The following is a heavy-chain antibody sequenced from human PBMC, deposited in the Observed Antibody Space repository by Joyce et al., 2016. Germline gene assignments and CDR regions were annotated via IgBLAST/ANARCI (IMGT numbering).Heavy chain of an antibody. Sequence: QVQLVESGGGVVQPGRSLRLSCVASGFSFSDYGMHWVRQAPGRGLEWLAVRWYDETNRYYADSVKCRFTISRDNSKNTLYLQMNSLRGEDTAVYYCAGHLSPRGPFDYWGQGTLVTVSS. CDR3: AGHLSPRGPFDY. V-gene: IGHV3-33*01. CDR1: GFSFSDYG. J-gene: IGHJ4*02. CDR2: RWYDETNR. D-gene: IGHD6-25*01.